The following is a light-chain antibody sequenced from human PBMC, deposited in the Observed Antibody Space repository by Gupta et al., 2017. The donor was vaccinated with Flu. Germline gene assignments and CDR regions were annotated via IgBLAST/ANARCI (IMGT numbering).Light chain of an antibody. Sequence: EIVLTQSPATLSLSPGERATLSCRASQSITTYLAWYQQKPGQAPRLLIYDASKRDTGIPARFSGSGFGRDFTLTISSREQEDFAVYYCQQRSSWPPFTFGQGTKLEIK. CDR1: QSITTY. CDR3: QQRSSWPPFT. J-gene: IGKJ2*01. CDR2: DAS. V-gene: IGKV3-11*02.